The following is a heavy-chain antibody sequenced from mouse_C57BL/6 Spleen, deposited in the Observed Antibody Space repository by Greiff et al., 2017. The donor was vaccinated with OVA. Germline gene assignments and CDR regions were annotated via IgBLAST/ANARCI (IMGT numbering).Heavy chain of an antibody. CDR3: AREGLYDGYYVGYAMDY. V-gene: IGHV1-64*01. CDR1: GYTFTSYW. J-gene: IGHJ4*01. D-gene: IGHD2-3*01. Sequence: QVQLQQPGAELVKPGASVKLSCKASGYTFTSYWMHWVKQRPGQGLEWIGMIHPNSGSTNYNEKFKSKATLTVDKSSSTAYVQLSSLTSEDSAVYYCAREGLYDGYYVGYAMDYWGQGTSVTVSS. CDR2: IHPNSGST.